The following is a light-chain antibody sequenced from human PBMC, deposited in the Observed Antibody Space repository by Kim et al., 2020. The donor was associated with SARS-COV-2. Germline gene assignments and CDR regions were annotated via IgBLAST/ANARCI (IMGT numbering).Light chain of an antibody. CDR1: QSVSSN. V-gene: IGKV3-15*01. CDR2: GAS. CDR3: QQYNNWPQT. J-gene: IGKJ2*01. Sequence: SVSPGDRATLSCRASQSVSSNLAWYQQKPGQAPRLLIYGASTRATGIPARFSGSGSGTEFTLTISSLQSEDLAVYYCQQYNNWPQTFGQGTKLEI.